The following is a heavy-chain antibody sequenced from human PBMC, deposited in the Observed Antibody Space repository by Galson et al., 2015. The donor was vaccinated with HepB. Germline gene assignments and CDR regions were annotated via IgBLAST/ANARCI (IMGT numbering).Heavy chain of an antibody. J-gene: IGHJ3*02. CDR2: ISGSGGST. CDR3: AKSLRDSSGYYGDAFDI. CDR1: GFTFSSYA. D-gene: IGHD3-22*01. V-gene: IGHV3-23*01. Sequence: SLRLSCAASGFTFSSYAMSWVRQAPGKGLEWVSAISGSGGSTYYADSVKGRFTISRDNSKNTLYLQMNSLRAEDTAVYYCAKSLRDSSGYYGDAFDIWGQGTMVTVSS.